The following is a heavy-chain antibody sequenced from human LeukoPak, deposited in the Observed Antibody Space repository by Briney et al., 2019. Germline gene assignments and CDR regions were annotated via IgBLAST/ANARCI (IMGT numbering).Heavy chain of an antibody. CDR2: SSSSSSYI. Sequence: GGSLRLSCAASGFTFSSYSMNWVRQAPGKGLEWVSSSSSSSSYIYYADSVKGRFTISRDNAKNSLYLQMNSLRAEDTAVYYCARDRSLFGVVTYYFDYWGQGTLVTVSS. J-gene: IGHJ4*02. D-gene: IGHD3-3*01. CDR1: GFTFSSYS. CDR3: ARDRSLFGVVTYYFDY. V-gene: IGHV3-21*01.